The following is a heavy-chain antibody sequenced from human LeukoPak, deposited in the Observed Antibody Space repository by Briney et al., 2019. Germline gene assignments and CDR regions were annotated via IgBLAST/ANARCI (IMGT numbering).Heavy chain of an antibody. Sequence: GGSPRLSCAASGFTFSNAWMSWVRQAPGKGLEWVGRIKSKADGGTTDYAAPVKGRFTISRDDSKNTLYLQMNSLKTEDTAVYYCTTDTSSTTGTAYYYYYSGMDVWGKGTTVTVSS. J-gene: IGHJ6*04. CDR3: TTDTSSTTGTAYYYYYSGMDV. V-gene: IGHV3-15*01. CDR1: GFTFSNAW. D-gene: IGHD1-1*01. CDR2: IKSKADGGTT.